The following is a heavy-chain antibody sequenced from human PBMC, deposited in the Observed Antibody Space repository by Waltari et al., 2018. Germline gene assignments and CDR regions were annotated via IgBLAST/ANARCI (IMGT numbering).Heavy chain of an antibody. D-gene: IGHD2-2*02. J-gene: IGHJ6*02. Sequence: EVQLLESGGGLVQPGGSLRLSCAASGFTFSSYAMSWVRQAPGKGLEWVQAISGSGGSTYYADSVKGRFTISRDNSKNTLYLQMNSLRAEDTAVYYCAKAPRDIVVVPAAIWNYYYYYGMDVWGQGTTVTVSS. CDR3: AKAPRDIVVVPAAIWNYYYYYGMDV. V-gene: IGHV3-23*01. CDR2: ISGSGGST. CDR1: GFTFSSYA.